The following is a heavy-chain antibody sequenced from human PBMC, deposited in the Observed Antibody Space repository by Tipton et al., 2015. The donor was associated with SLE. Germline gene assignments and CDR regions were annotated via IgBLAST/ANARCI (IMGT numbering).Heavy chain of an antibody. J-gene: IGHJ5*02. CDR1: GGSISYDY. Sequence: TLSLTCTVSGGSISYDYWSWIRQSAGKGLEWIGRIYSSGSKDYNPSLKSRLSMSLDASTNQVSLRLTSVTAADTAVYYCARGAIAVAGSGWFDPWGQGTLVTVSS. CDR2: IYSSGSK. D-gene: IGHD6-19*01. CDR3: ARGAIAVAGSGWFDP. V-gene: IGHV4-4*07.